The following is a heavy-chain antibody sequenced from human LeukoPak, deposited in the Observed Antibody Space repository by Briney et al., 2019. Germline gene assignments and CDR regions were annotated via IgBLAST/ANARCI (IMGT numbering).Heavy chain of an antibody. Sequence: GASVKVSCKVSGYTLTELSMHWVRQAPGKGLEWMGGFDPEDGETIYAQKFQGRVTMTEDTSTDTAYMELSSLRSEDTAVYYCARAKDYYYYYGMDVWGQGTTVTVSS. CDR3: ARAKDYYYYYGMDV. J-gene: IGHJ6*02. CDR2: FDPEDGET. V-gene: IGHV1-24*01. CDR1: GYTLTELS.